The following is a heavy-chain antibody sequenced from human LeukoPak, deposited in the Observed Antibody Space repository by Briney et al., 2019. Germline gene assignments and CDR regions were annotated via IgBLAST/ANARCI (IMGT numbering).Heavy chain of an antibody. Sequence: GGSLRLSCAASGFTSSSYAMSWVRQAPGKGLEWVSAISGSGGSTYYADSVKGRFTISRDNSKNTLYLQMNSLRAEDTAVYYCAKGGYYYGSESDYWGQGTLVTVSS. CDR3: AKGGYYYGSESDY. V-gene: IGHV3-23*01. CDR2: ISGSGGST. CDR1: GFTSSSYA. D-gene: IGHD3-10*01. J-gene: IGHJ4*02.